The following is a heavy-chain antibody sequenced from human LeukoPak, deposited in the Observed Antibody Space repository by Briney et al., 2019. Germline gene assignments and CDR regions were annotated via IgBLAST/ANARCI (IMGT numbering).Heavy chain of an antibody. D-gene: IGHD5-18*01. CDR2: IDGNSGDT. V-gene: IGHV1-2*02. Sequence: GASLKLSCKASGFTFSSYYMHWVRQAPGKGLESMGWIDGNSGDTTYAQKFQGRITVTRDKSNNTAYLELSRLRSDDTAVYYCARGGRLDTAMVDAFYIWGQGTMVTVSS. CDR1: GFTFSSYY. J-gene: IGHJ3*02. CDR3: ARGGRLDTAMVDAFYI.